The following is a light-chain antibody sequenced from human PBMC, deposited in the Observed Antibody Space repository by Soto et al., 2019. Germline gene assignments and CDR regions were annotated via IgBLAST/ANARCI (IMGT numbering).Light chain of an antibody. CDR2: DNS. V-gene: IGLV1-40*01. CDR3: QSYERSIIGSV. J-gene: IGLJ3*02. CDR1: SCNIGSDYN. Sequence: QSVLTQPASVSGAPGQRVTISCTGSSCNIGSDYNVYWYQQLPGTAPKLLIYDNSNRPSGVPDRFSGSKSGNSASLAITGLQADDEADYYCQSYERSIIGSVFGGGTKLTVL.